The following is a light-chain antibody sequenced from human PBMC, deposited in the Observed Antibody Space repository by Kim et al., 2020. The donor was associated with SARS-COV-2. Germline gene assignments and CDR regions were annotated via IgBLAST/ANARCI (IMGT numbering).Light chain of an antibody. Sequence: GQSVTISCSGSSSHIGSNYVYWYQQLPGTAPKLLIYRNSQRPSGVPARLSASKSGTSASLAISGLRSEDEADYYCAAWDGSLSDFVFGTGTKVTVL. CDR2: RNS. CDR1: SSHIGSNY. CDR3: AAWDGSLSDFV. V-gene: IGLV1-47*01. J-gene: IGLJ1*01.